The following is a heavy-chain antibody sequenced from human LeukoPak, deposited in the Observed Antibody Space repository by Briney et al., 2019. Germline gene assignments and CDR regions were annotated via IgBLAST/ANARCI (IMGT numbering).Heavy chain of an antibody. CDR1: GFTFSSYE. D-gene: IGHD5-18*01. V-gene: IGHV3-48*03. Sequence: GGSLRLSCAASGFTFSSYEMNWVRQAPGEGLEWVSYISSSGSTIYYADSVKGRFTISRDNAKNSLYLQMNSLRAEDTAVYYCASNVDTAESYWGQGTLVTVSS. CDR2: ISSSGSTI. CDR3: ASNVDTAESY. J-gene: IGHJ4*02.